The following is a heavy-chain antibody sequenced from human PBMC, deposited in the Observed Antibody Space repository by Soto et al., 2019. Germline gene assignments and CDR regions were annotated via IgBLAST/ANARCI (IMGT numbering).Heavy chain of an antibody. Sequence: EVKLVESGGVVVQPGGSLRLSCAASGFTFDDYTMHWVRQAPGKGPEWVSLISWEGVSTYYAVSVKGRFTISRDNSKNSLYLEMNNLRTEDTAVYNCAKGSEEMSTIGVSFDCWGQGTLVTVSS. CDR3: AKGSEEMSTIGVSFDC. CDR2: ISWEGVST. J-gene: IGHJ4*02. V-gene: IGHV3-43*01. D-gene: IGHD3-10*01. CDR1: GFTFDDYT.